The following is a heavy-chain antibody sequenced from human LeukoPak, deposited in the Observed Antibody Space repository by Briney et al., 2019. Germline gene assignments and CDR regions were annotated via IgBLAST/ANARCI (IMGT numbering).Heavy chain of an antibody. CDR2: ISGSGGST. V-gene: IGHV3-23*01. CDR1: GFTFSSYA. CDR3: ATSPTLYYYYGMDV. Sequence: GGSLRLSCAASGFTFSSYAMSWVRQAPGKGLEWVAAISGSGGSTYYADSVKGRFTISRDNSKNTLHLQMNSLKAEDTAVYYCATSPTLYYYYGMDVWGQGTTVTVSS. J-gene: IGHJ6*02.